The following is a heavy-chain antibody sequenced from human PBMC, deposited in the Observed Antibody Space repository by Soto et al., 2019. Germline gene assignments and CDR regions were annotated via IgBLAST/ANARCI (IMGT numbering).Heavy chain of an antibody. J-gene: IGHJ3*02. CDR1: GFTFSSSA. D-gene: IGHD2-15*01. CDR2: FSDSGATT. V-gene: IGHV3-23*01. CDR3: AHRMRESNAFDI. Sequence: EVQVLESEGGLVQPGGSLRLSCAASGFTFSSSAMSWVRQAPGKGLAWVAGFSDSGATTWNADSVQGRFIISRDISRNTLSLQMNSLRAEDTAVYCCAHRMRESNAFDIWGRGTKVTVSS.